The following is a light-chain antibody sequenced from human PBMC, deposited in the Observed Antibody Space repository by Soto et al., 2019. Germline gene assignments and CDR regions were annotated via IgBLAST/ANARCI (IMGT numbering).Light chain of an antibody. J-gene: IGKJ1*01. CDR1: QSLSSN. CDR3: QQYDSSPLT. CDR2: GAS. V-gene: IGKV3-15*01. Sequence: TQSAGALSLSPGTLASLSCRASQSLSSNLAWYQQKPGQAPRLLIYGASTRATGIPARFSGSGSGTDFTLTISRLQPEDFTVYYCQQYDSSPLTFGQGTKVDIK.